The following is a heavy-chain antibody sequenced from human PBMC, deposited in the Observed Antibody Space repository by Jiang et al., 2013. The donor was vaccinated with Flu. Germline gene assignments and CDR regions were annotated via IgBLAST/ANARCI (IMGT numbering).Heavy chain of an antibody. CDR1: GYSFTSYW. V-gene: IGHV5-51*03. J-gene: IGHJ4*02. D-gene: IGHD3-22*01. CDR2: IYPGDSDT. Sequence: GAEVKKPGESLKISCKGSGYSFTSYWIGWVRQMPGKGLEWMGIIYPGDSDTRYSPSFQGQVTISADKSISTAYLQWSSLKASDTAMYYCARSTDYYDSSGYYFFDYWGQGTLVTVSS. CDR3: ARSTDYYDSSGYYFFDY.